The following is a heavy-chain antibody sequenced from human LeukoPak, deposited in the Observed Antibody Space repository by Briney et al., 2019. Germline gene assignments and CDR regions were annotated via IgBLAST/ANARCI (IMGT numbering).Heavy chain of an antibody. V-gene: IGHV3-30*02. D-gene: IGHD2-15*01. Sequence: GGSLRLSCAASGFTFSSYGMHWVRQAPGKGLEWVAFIRYDGSNKYYADSVKGRFTISRDNSKNTLYLQMNTLRAEDTAVYSCARGADGVSSNSRGWFDPWGQGTLVTVSS. CDR1: GFTFSSYG. J-gene: IGHJ5*02. CDR2: IRYDGSNK. CDR3: ARGADGVSSNSRGWFDP.